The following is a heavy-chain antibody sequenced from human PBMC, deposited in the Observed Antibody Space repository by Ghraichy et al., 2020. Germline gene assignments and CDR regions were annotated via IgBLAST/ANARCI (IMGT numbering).Heavy chain of an antibody. CDR3: AHSLVGDIVVVPAAPTNPPYDAFDI. CDR1: GFSLSTSGVG. V-gene: IGHV2-5*02. Sequence: SGPTLVKPTQTLTLTCTFSGFSLSTSGVGVGWIRQPPGKALEWLALIYWDDDKRYSPSLKSRLTITKDTSKNQVVLTMTNMDPVDTATYYCAHSLVGDIVVVPAAPTNPPYDAFDIWGQGTMVTVSS. D-gene: IGHD2-2*01. J-gene: IGHJ3*02. CDR2: IYWDDDK.